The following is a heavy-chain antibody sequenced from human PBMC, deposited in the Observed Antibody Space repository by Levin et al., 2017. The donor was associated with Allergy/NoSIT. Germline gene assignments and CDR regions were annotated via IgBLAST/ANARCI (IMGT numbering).Heavy chain of an antibody. V-gene: IGHV7-4-1*02. D-gene: IGHD3-10*01. CDR2: INTNTGNP. J-gene: IGHJ6*03. CDR3: ARDLVELSGPKLWFRELLQHYYYYYYMDV. Sequence: GASVKVSCKASGYTFTSYAMNWVRQAPGQGLEWMGWINTNTGNPTYAQGFTGRFVFSLDTSVSTAYLQISSLKAEDTAVYYCARDLVELSGPKLWFRELLQHYYYYYYMDVWGKGTTVTVSS. CDR1: GYTFTSYA.